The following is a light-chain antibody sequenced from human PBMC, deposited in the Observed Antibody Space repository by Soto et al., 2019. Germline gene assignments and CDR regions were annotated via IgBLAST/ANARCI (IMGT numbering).Light chain of an antibody. CDR1: QSVLYSSNIKSY. CDR3: QQYYSTPFT. V-gene: IGKV4-1*01. CDR2: WAS. J-gene: IGKJ3*01. Sequence: DIVMTQSPDSLAVSLGERATINCKSSQSVLYSSNIKSYLAWYQQKPGQPPKLLIYWASTRQSGVPDRFSGSGSGTDFTLTISSLQAEDVAVYYCQQYYSTPFTFRPGTKVDLK.